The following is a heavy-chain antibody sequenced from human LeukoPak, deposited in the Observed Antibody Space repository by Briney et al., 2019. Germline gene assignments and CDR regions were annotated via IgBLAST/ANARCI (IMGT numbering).Heavy chain of an antibody. V-gene: IGHV4-39*01. Sequence: SETLSLTCTVSGGSISSSSYYWAWIRQPPGKGLEWIGTIYYSGSPYYNPSLKSRVTISVDTSKNQFSLKLSSVTAADTAVYYCAGQERYSTPYYWGQGTLVTVSS. D-gene: IGHD3-9*01. CDR2: IYYSGSP. CDR3: AGQERYSTPYY. CDR1: GGSISSSSYY. J-gene: IGHJ4*02.